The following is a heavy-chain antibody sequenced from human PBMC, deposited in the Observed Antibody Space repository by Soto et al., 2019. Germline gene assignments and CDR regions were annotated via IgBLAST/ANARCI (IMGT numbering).Heavy chain of an antibody. CDR2: IKSKPDGATI. Sequence: EVQLVESGGDLVKPGGSLRLSCAGSGFIFSNAWMSWVRQAPGKGLEWVARIKSKPDGATIDYAAPVKGRFTISRDDSKGTVYLQMNSLKTEDTGVFYCATGALFDYWGQGTLVTVSS. CDR1: GFIFSNAW. V-gene: IGHV3-15*01. CDR3: ATGALFDY. J-gene: IGHJ4*02.